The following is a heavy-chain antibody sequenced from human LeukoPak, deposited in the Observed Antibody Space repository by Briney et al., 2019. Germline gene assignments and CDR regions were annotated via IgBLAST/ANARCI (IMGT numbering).Heavy chain of an antibody. Sequence: GASVKVSCKASGYTFTGYYMHWVRQAPGQGLEWMGWINPHSGGTNYAQKFQSRVTMTRDTSISTAYMDLSSLISNDTAVYYCARLYGGNSLGQMDYWGQGTLVTVSS. CDR2: INPHSGGT. J-gene: IGHJ4*02. D-gene: IGHD4-23*01. CDR3: ARLYGGNSLGQMDY. CDR1: GYTFTGYY. V-gene: IGHV1-2*02.